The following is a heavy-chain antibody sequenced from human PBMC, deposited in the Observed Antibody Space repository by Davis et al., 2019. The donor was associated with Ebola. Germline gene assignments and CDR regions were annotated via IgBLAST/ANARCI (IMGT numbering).Heavy chain of an antibody. D-gene: IGHD2-21*01. CDR1: GGTFSSYT. Sequence: KVSCKASGGTFSSYTISWVRQMPGKGLEWMGRIDPSDSYTNYSPSFQGHVTISADKSISTAYLQWSSLKASDTAMYYCARHSINFYFDYWGQGTLVTVSS. V-gene: IGHV5-10-1*01. J-gene: IGHJ4*02. CDR3: ARHSINFYFDY. CDR2: IDPSDSYT.